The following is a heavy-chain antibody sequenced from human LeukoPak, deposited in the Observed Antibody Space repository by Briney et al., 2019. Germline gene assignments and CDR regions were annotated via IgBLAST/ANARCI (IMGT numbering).Heavy chain of an antibody. V-gene: IGHV4-38-2*02. CDR2: IYHSGST. D-gene: IGHD6-6*01. J-gene: IGHJ4*02. CDR1: GYSISSGYY. Sequence: SETLSLTCTVSGYSISSGYYWGWIRQPPGKGLEWIGSIYHSGSTYYYPSLKSRVTISVDTSKSQFSLKLGSVTAADTAVYFCARLSPPGRSSVKGKYYFDYWGQGALVTVSS. CDR3: ARLSPPGRSSVKGKYYFDY.